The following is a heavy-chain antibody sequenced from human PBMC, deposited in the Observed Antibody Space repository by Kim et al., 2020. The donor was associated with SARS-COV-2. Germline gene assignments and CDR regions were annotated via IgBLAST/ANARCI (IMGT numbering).Heavy chain of an antibody. CDR1: GGSISSYY. Sequence: SETLSLTCTVSGGSISSYYWSWIRQSPGKGLEWIGYIYYSGSTNYNPSLKSRVTISVDTSKNQFSLKLSSVTAADTAVYYCARVFYGDYANYYFDYWGQGTLVTVSS. CDR3: ARVFYGDYANYYFDY. CDR2: IYYSGST. D-gene: IGHD4-17*01. V-gene: IGHV4-59*13. J-gene: IGHJ4*02.